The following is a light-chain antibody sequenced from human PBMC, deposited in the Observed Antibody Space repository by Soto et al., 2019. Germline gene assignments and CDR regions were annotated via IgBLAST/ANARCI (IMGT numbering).Light chain of an antibody. V-gene: IGLV2-14*01. CDR3: KLFTTSDTYV. Sequence: QSVLTQPASVSGSPGQSIAISCTGTSSDVGAYNYVSWYLQYPGKAPKLVIFDVSFRPSGVSNRFSGSKSGNTASLTISGLQAEDEADYYCKLFTTSDTYVFGTGTKLTVL. CDR2: DVS. CDR1: SSDVGAYNY. J-gene: IGLJ1*01.